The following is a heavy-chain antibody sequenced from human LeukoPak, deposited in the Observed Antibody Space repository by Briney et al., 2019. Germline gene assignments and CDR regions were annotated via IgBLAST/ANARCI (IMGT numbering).Heavy chain of an antibody. J-gene: IGHJ4*02. V-gene: IGHV3-7*01. CDR2: IKQDGSEK. CDR1: GFTFSSYW. Sequence: GGSLRLSCAASGFTFSSYWMSWVRQAPGKGLEWVANIKQDGSEKYYVDSVKGRFTISRDNAKNSLYLQMNSLRAEDTAVYYCARDRAHVLLWLGELGDDSPRFDYWGQGTLVTVSS. D-gene: IGHD3-10*01. CDR3: ARDRAHVLLWLGELGDDSPRFDY.